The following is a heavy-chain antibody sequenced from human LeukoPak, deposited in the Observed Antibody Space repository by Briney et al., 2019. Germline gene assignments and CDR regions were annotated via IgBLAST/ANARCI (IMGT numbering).Heavy chain of an antibody. Sequence: SETLSLTCTVSGGSISSSSYYWGWIRQPPGKGLEWIGSIYYSGSTYYNPSLKSRVTISVDRSKNQFSLKLSSVTAADTAVYYCARGDLDAFDIWGQGTMVTVSS. CDR1: GGSISSSSYY. CDR3: ARGDLDAFDI. V-gene: IGHV4-39*07. J-gene: IGHJ3*02. CDR2: IYYSGST.